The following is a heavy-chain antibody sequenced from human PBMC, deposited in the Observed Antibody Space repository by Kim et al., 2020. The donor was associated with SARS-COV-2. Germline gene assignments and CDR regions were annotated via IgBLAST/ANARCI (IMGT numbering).Heavy chain of an antibody. D-gene: IGHD6-19*01. CDR3: ARGRKNSSGWFQVTNYFGY. J-gene: IGHJ4*02. V-gene: IGHV4-39*07. CDR1: GGSISTSNYY. Sequence: SETLSLTCTVSGGSISTSNYYWGWIRQPPGKGLEWIGSIYYSGNTYYNPFLKSRVTISVDTSRNQFSLKLSSVTAADTAVYYWARGRKNSSGWFQVTNYFGYWSQGTLV. CDR2: IYYSGNT.